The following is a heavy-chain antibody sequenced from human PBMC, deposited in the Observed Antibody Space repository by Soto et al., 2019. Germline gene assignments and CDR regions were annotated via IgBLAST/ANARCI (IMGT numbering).Heavy chain of an antibody. D-gene: IGHD3-9*01. V-gene: IGHV3-9*01. J-gene: IGHJ4*02. Sequence: GGSLRLSCAASGFTFDDYAMHWVRQASGKGLEWVSGISWNSGSIGYADSVKGRFTISRDNAKKSLYLQMNSLRAEDTALYYCASGRGYDILTGYYPYFDYWGQGTLVTVSS. CDR3: ASGRGYDILTGYYPYFDY. CDR1: GFTFDDYA. CDR2: ISWNSGSI.